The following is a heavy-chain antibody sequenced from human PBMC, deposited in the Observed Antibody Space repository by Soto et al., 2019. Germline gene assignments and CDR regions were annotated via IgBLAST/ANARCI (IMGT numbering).Heavy chain of an antibody. V-gene: IGHV4-28*01. Sequence: QVQLQESGPGLVKPSDTLSLTCAVSGYSISSTNWWGWIRQPPGKGLEWIGYIYYSGTTYYNPSLKSRVTLSVDTSKNQFSLKLTSVTAVDTAVYYCARREIQGPIDYWGQGTLVTVSS. CDR3: ARREIQGPIDY. CDR1: GYSISSTNW. D-gene: IGHD1-26*01. J-gene: IGHJ4*02. CDR2: IYYSGTT.